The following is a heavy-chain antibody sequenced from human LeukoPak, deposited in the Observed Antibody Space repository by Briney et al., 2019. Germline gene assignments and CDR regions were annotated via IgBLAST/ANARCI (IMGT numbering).Heavy chain of an antibody. CDR2: ISGSGDTT. D-gene: IGHD1-14*01. Sequence: PGGSLRLSCAASGFTFSSYAMSWVRQARGKGLEWVSGISGSGDTTYYIDSVKGRFAISRDNSRNTLHLQMDSLRADDTAVYYCAKGRGNPYYFDYWGQGTLVTVSS. V-gene: IGHV3-23*01. J-gene: IGHJ4*01. CDR3: AKGRGNPYYFDY. CDR1: GFTFSSYA.